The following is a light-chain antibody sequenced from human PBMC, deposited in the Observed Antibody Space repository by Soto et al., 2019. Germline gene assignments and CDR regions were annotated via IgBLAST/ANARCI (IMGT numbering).Light chain of an antibody. CDR3: CSYAGSSFYV. CDR2: EGT. Sequence: QSVLTQPASVSGSPGQSITISCTGTSSDVGSYNLVPWYQQHPGKAPKLMIYEGTKRPSGVSNRFSGSKSGNTASLTISGLQAEDEADYYCCSYAGSSFYVFGTGTKVTVL. J-gene: IGLJ1*01. CDR1: SSDVGSYNL. V-gene: IGLV2-23*01.